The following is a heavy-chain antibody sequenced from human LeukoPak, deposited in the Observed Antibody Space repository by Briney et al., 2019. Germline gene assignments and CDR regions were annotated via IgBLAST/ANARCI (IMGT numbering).Heavy chain of an antibody. J-gene: IGHJ5*02. V-gene: IGHV3-21*04. Sequence: GGSLRLSCAASGFTFSSYSMNWVRQAPGKGLEWVSSISSSSSYIYYADSVKGRFTISRDNSKNTLYLQMNSLRAEDTAVYYCAKDRHDYSNYWFDPWGQGTLVTVSS. CDR3: AKDRHDYSNYWFDP. D-gene: IGHD4-11*01. CDR2: ISSSSSYI. CDR1: GFTFSSYS.